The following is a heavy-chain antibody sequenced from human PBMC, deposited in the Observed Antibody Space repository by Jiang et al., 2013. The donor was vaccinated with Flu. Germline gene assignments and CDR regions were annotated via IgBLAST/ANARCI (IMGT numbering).Heavy chain of an antibody. V-gene: IGHV3-7*03. Sequence: WVRPGVQEGGVEWVANIKQDGSEKYYVDSVKGRFTISRDNAKNSLYLQMNSLRAEDAAVYYCARGIRITIFGVVTTDDAFDIWGQGTMVTVSS. CDR3: ARGIRITIFGVVTTDDAFDI. D-gene: IGHD3-3*01. J-gene: IGHJ3*02. CDR2: IKQDGSEK.